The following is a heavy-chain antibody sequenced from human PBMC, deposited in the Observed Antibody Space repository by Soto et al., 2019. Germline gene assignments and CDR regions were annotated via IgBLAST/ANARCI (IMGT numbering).Heavy chain of an antibody. D-gene: IGHD4-4*01. Sequence: GGSLRLSCAASGFTFSSYAMSWVRQAPGRGLEWVSAISGSGGSTYYADSVKGRFTISRDNSKNTLYLQMNSLRAEDTAVYYCAKYISNYLIRYTIDYWGQGNLVTVSS. J-gene: IGHJ4*02. CDR3: AKYISNYLIRYTIDY. CDR1: GFTFSSYA. CDR2: ISGSGGST. V-gene: IGHV3-23*01.